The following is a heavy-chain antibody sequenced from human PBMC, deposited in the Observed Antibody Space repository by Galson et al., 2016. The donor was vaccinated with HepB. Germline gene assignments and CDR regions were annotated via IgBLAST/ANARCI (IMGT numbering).Heavy chain of an antibody. V-gene: IGHV3-9*01. CDR2: ITWNRGAT. CDR1: GFTFDDHA. Sequence: SLRLSCATSGFTFDDHAMHWVRRAPGRGLEWVARITWNRGATGSADSLSGRFTISRDNAKNSLYLHMSRLTAGDSAIYYCARDPGALTVTYQYFDLWGRGAPVTVSP. J-gene: IGHJ2*01. CDR3: ARDPGALTVTYQYFDL. D-gene: IGHD7-27*01.